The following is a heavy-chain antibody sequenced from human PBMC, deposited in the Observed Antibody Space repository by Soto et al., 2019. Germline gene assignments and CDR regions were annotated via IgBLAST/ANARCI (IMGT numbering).Heavy chain of an antibody. J-gene: IGHJ5*02. CDR2: ISGSGQTT. D-gene: IGHD3-3*01. Sequence: GGSLRLSCAGSGFAFVRFAIIFFRHFPFKWLEWVSAISGSGQTTYYADSVKGRFTVSRDNSNNTLYLQMNSLRAEDTAVYYCAKDQRKPAIFGVVTLSWGQGTLVTVSS. V-gene: IGHV3-23*01. CDR1: GFAFVRFA. CDR3: AKDQRKPAIFGVVTLS.